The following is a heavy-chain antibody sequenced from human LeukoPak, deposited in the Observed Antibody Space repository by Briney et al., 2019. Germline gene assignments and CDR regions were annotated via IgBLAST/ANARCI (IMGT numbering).Heavy chain of an antibody. CDR2: INHSGST. Sequence: SSETLSLTCAVYGGSFSGYYWSWIRQPPGKGLEWIGEINHSGSTNYNPSLKSRVTISVDTSKNQFSLKLSSVTAADTAVYYCARYPVVIMNNWFDPWGQGTLVTVSS. V-gene: IGHV4-34*01. D-gene: IGHD3-3*01. CDR3: ARYPVVIMNNWFDP. J-gene: IGHJ5*02. CDR1: GGSFSGYY.